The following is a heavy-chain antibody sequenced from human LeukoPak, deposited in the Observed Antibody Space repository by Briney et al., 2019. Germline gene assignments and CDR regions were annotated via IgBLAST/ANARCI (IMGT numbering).Heavy chain of an antibody. V-gene: IGHV3-23*01. D-gene: IGHD4-17*01. CDR2: ISGSGGTT. CDR3: AKVGPRTTVIRGYFDY. Sequence: PGGSLRLSCAASGFTFSSYAMSWVRQAPGEGLEWVSTISGSGGTTNYADSVKGRFTIFRDNFKNTLYLQMNSLRAEDTAVYYRAKVGPRTTVIRGYFDYWGQGALVTVSS. CDR1: GFTFSSYA. J-gene: IGHJ4*02.